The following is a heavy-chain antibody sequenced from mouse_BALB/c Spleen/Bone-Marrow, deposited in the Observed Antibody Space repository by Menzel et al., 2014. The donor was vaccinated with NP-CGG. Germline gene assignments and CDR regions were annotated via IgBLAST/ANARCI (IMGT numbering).Heavy chain of an antibody. J-gene: IGHJ3*01. CDR1: GYTFTSYW. D-gene: IGHD3-3*01. CDR2: IYPDSGNT. V-gene: IGHV1S22*01. Sequence: LQQSGSELVRPGASVILSCKASGYTFTSYWMHWVKQRPGQGLEWIGNIYPDSGNTNYDENFKSKATLTVDTSSSTAYIQLSSLTSEDSAVYYCTRGGAGAFAYWGQGTLVTVSA. CDR3: TRGGAGAFAY.